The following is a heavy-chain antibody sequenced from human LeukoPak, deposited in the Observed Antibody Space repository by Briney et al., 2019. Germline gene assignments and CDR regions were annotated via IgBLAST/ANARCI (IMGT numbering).Heavy chain of an antibody. Sequence: PGGSLRLSCAASGFTFSTYAMSWVRQAPGRGPEWVSGICGSGGCTYYADSVKGRFTISRDNSKNTLYLQMNSLRVEDTAVYYCASTPFYDYVWGSYRYRGLFDNWGQGTLVSVSS. V-gene: IGHV3-23*01. CDR3: ASTPFYDYVWGSYRYRGLFDN. CDR2: ICGSGGCT. D-gene: IGHD3-16*02. CDR1: GFTFSTYA. J-gene: IGHJ4*02.